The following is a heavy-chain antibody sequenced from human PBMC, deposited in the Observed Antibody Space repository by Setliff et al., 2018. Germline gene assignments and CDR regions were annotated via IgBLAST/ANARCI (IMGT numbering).Heavy chain of an antibody. CDR3: ARVLEDIVVVPAALFDY. CDR1: GGSFSTYY. V-gene: IGHV4-59*01. J-gene: IGHJ4*02. D-gene: IGHD2-2*01. Sequence: SETLSLTCAVYGGSFSTYYWIWIRQPPGKGLEWIGSIYYSGSTNYNPSLKSRVTISVDTSKNQFSLKLSSVTAADTAVYYCARVLEDIVVVPAALFDYWGQGTLVTVSS. CDR2: IYYSGST.